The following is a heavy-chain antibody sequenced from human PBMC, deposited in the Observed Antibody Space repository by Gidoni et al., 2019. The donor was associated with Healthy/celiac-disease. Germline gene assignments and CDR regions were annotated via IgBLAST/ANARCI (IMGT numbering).Heavy chain of an antibody. Sequence: QVQLQESGPGLVKPSETLSLTCTVSGGSISSYYWSWIRQPPGKGLEWIGYIYYSGSTNYNPSLKSRVTISVDTSKNQFSLKLSSVTAADTAVYYCAVLRPSPMVFDPWGQGTLVTVSS. CDR1: GGSISSYY. J-gene: IGHJ5*02. D-gene: IGHD3-3*01. CDR3: AVLRPSPMVFDP. CDR2: IYYSGST. V-gene: IGHV4-59*01.